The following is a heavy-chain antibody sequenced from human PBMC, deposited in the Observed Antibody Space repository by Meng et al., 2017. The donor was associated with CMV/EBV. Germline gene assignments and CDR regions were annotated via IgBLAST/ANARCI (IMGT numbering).Heavy chain of an antibody. J-gene: IGHJ6*02. CDR2: ISGYNANT. CDR3: ARASGPAAKYGMDV. V-gene: IGHV1-18*01. CDR1: GYTFSTYG. Sequence: SVKVSCKASGYTFSTYGISWVRQAPGQGLEWMGWISGYNANTAYAQSFQGRVTMSTDTSTSTVYMDLRSLRSNDTAVYYCARASGPAAKYGMDVWGQGTTVTVSS.